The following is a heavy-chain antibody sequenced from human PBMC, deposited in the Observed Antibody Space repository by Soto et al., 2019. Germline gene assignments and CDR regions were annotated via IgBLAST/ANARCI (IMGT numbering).Heavy chain of an antibody. CDR2: INAGNGNT. D-gene: IGHD2-21*01. J-gene: IGHJ4*02. V-gene: IGHV1-3*01. CDR1: GYTFTSYA. Sequence: ASVKVSCKASGYTFTSYAMHWVRQAPGQRLEWMGWINAGNGNTKHSQKFQGRVTITRDTSASTAYMELSSLRPEDTAVYYCARGGEPIDYWGQGTPVTVSS. CDR3: ARGGEPIDY.